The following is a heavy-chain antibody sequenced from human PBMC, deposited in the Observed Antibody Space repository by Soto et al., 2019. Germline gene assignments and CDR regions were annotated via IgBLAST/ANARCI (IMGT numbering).Heavy chain of an antibody. Sequence: PGGSLRLSCAASEFTFSSYAMSWVRQAPGKGLEWVSAISGSGGSTYYADSVKGRFTISRDNSKNTLYLQMNSLRAEDTAVYHCAKVPVVPAAKIYYFDYWGQGTLVTVSS. CDR1: EFTFSSYA. CDR3: AKVPVVPAAKIYYFDY. J-gene: IGHJ4*02. V-gene: IGHV3-23*01. D-gene: IGHD2-2*01. CDR2: ISGSGGST.